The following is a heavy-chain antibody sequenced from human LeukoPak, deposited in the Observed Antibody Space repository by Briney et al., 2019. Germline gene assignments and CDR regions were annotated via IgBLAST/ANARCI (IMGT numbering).Heavy chain of an antibody. Sequence: SETLSLTCAVYGGSFSGYYWSWIRQPPGKGLEWIGSIYHSVSTYYNPSLKSRVTISVDTSKNQFSLKLSSVTAADTAVYYCARHQAHSFHFDYWGQGTLVTVSS. CDR2: IYHSVST. J-gene: IGHJ4*02. CDR3: ARHQAHSFHFDY. CDR1: GGSFSGYY. V-gene: IGHV4-34*01. D-gene: IGHD3-16*02.